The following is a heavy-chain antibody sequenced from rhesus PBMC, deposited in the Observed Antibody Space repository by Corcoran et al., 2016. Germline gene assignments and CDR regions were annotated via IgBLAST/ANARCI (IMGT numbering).Heavy chain of an antibody. J-gene: IGHJ4*01. CDR3: ARDLSTNFDY. V-gene: IGHV4-165*01. Sequence: VQLQESGPGLVKPSETLSLTCAVSGGSFSGYYWGWIRQPPGKGLEWIGYISGSSGSTDYNPSLKSRVTISTDTSKNQFSLKLSSVTAADTAVYYCARDLSTNFDYWGQGVLVTVSS. CDR1: GGSFSGYY. CDR2: ISGSSGST. D-gene: IGHD2-15*01.